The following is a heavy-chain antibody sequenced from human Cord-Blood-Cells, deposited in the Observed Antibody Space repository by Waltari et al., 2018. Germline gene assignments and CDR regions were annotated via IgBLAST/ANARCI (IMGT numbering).Heavy chain of an antibody. V-gene: IGHV3-33*01. CDR1: GVTVSSYG. Sequence: QVQRVGSAGGVVQPGGTLRPSCAASGVTVSSYGRHWVRQDPGKGLEWVAVIWYDGSNKYYADSVKGRFTISRDNSKNTLYLQMNSLRAEDTAVYYCARDRGIAVAGTDFDYWGQGTLVTVSS. J-gene: IGHJ4*02. D-gene: IGHD6-19*01. CDR3: ARDRGIAVAGTDFDY. CDR2: IWYDGSNK.